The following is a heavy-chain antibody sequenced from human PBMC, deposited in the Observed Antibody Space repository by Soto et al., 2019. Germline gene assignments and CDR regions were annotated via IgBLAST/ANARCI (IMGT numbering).Heavy chain of an antibody. CDR2: INPSGGST. Sequence: QVQLVQSGTEVKKPGASVRVSCKASGYTFNSFYMHWVRQTPGQGLEWMGIINPSGGSTSTAQKFQGRVTLTRDTSTNTVYMELSSLRSEDTAVYYCARDVLGTGTNPWFDPWGQGTLVTVSS. CDR3: ARDVLGTGTNPWFDP. CDR1: GYTFNSFY. V-gene: IGHV1-46*02. J-gene: IGHJ5*02. D-gene: IGHD1-7*01.